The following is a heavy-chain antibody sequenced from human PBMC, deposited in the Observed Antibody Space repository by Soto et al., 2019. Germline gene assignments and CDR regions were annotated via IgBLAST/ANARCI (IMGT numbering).Heavy chain of an antibody. J-gene: IGHJ4*02. CDR2: IYPSDSDT. CDR1: GYNFAGYW. CDR3: ARGGVSTRTFDY. Sequence: RGESLKISCKGSGYNFAGYWIAWVRQMPGKGLELMGIIYPSDSDTRYRPSFQGQVTISADKSISSAYLQWSSLRASDTAMYYCARGGVSTRTFDYWGQGTPVTVSS. D-gene: IGHD3-3*01. V-gene: IGHV5-51*01.